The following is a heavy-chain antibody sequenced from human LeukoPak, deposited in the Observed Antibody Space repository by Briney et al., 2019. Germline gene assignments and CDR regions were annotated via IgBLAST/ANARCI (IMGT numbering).Heavy chain of an antibody. D-gene: IGHD3-22*01. Sequence: SETLSLTCTVSGGSVSSGSYYWSWIRQPPGKGLEWIGCIYYSGSTNYNPSLKSRVTISVDRSKNQFSLKLSSVTAADTAVYYCARGTYYYDSSGYYFDYWGQGTLVTVSS. CDR2: IYYSGST. J-gene: IGHJ4*02. CDR3: ARGTYYYDSSGYYFDY. V-gene: IGHV4-61*01. CDR1: GGSVSSGSYY.